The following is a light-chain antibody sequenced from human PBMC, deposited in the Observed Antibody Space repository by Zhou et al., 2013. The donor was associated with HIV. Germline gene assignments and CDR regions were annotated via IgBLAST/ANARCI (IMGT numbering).Light chain of an antibody. CDR2: GAS. J-gene: IGKJ5*01. CDR1: QSVSSN. Sequence: EIVLTQSPATLSVSPGERATLSCRASQSVSSNLAWYQQKPGQAPRLLIYGASTRATDIPARFSGSGSGTEFTLTISRLEPEDFAVYYCQQYGSSSITFGQGTRLEIK. CDR3: QQYGSSSIT. V-gene: IGKV3-20*01.